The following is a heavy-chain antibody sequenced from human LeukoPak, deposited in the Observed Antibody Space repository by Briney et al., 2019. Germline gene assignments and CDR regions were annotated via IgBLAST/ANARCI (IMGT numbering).Heavy chain of an antibody. V-gene: IGHV3-23*01. CDR1: GFTFSSYA. CDR2: ISGSGGST. J-gene: IGHJ4*02. Sequence: GGSLRLSCAASGFTFSSYAMSWVRQAPGKGLEWVSAISGSGGSTYYADSVKGRFTISRDNSKNTLYLQMNSLRAEDTAVYYCAKDPWQRGSGSYLFDYWGQGTLVTVSS. D-gene: IGHD3-10*01. CDR3: AKDPWQRGSGSYLFDY.